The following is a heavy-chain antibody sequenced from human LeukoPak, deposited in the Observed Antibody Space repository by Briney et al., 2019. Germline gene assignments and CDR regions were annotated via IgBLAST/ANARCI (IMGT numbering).Heavy chain of an antibody. D-gene: IGHD5-24*01. J-gene: IGHJ3*02. CDR3: ARGGDDYKDDAFDI. CDR1: GFTFSDYY. CDR2: ISSSGSTI. V-gene: IGHV3-11*01. Sequence: GGSLRLSCAASGFTFSDYYMSWIRQAPGQGLEWVSYISSSGSTIYYADSEKGRFTISRDNAKSSLYLQMNSLRAEDTAVYYCARGGDDYKDDAFDIWGQGTMVTVSS.